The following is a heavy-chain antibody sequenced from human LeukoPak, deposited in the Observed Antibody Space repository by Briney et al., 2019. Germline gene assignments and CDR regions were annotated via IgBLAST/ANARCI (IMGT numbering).Heavy chain of an antibody. Sequence: ASVKVSCKASGYTFTNYYIHWVRQAPGQGLEWMGIINPSGGTTNYAQKFQGRVTITADESTSTAYMELSSLRSEDTAVYYCASPYDSSGYYYFLHYWGQGTLVTVSS. D-gene: IGHD3-22*01. J-gene: IGHJ4*02. CDR2: INPSGGTT. CDR1: GYTFTNYY. V-gene: IGHV1-46*01. CDR3: ASPYDSSGYYYFLHY.